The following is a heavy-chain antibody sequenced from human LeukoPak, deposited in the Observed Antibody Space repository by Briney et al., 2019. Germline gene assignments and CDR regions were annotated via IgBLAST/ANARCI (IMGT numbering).Heavy chain of an antibody. CDR2: ISHSGTS. J-gene: IGHJ5*02. V-gene: IGHV4-38-2*01. Sequence: SETLSLTCVVSGYLISSGYYWDWIRQSPGKGLEWLGSISHSGTSYYNPSLKSRVTISVDTSKNQFSLKLTSVTAADTAVYHCVSGEDWAEGGNWFDPTGHRTLGTVSS. CDR1: GYLISSGYY. D-gene: IGHD1-26*01. CDR3: VSGEDWAEGGNWFDP.